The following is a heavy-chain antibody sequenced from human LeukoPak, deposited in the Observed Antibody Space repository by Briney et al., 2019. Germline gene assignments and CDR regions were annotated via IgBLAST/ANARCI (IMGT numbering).Heavy chain of an antibody. J-gene: IGHJ4*02. CDR1: GYTFTSYG. Sequence: ASVKVSCKASGYTFTSYGISWVRQAPGRGLEWMGWISAYNGNTNYAQKLQGRVTMTTDTSTSTAYMELRSLRSDDTAVYYCARSPLRYFDWFEFDYWGQGTLVTVSS. V-gene: IGHV1-18*01. CDR3: ARSPLRYFDWFEFDY. CDR2: ISAYNGNT. D-gene: IGHD3-9*01.